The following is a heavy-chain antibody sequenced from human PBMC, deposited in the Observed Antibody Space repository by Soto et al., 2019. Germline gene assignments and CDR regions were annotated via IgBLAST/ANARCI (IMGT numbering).Heavy chain of an antibody. V-gene: IGHV4-59*01. CDR3: ARSTDMWDYYYNYGMDV. J-gene: IGHJ6*02. D-gene: IGHD2-15*01. CDR2: IYYSGST. Sequence: PSETLSLTCTVPGGSISSYYWSWIRQPPGKGLEWIGYIYYSGSTNYNPSLKSRVTISVDTSKNQFSLKLSSVTAADPAVYYCARSTDMWDYYYNYGMDVWGQGTTVTVSS. CDR1: GGSISSYY.